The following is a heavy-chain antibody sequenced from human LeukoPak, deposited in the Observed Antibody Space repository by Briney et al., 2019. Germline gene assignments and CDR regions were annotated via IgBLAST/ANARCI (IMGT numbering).Heavy chain of an antibody. D-gene: IGHD3-10*01. CDR3: ARRATNYYGSGSSFDY. CDR2: IYYSGST. CDR1: GGSFSSYY. V-gene: IGHV4-59*08. Sequence: SETLSLTCTVSGGSFSSYYWRWIRQPPGKGLVWIGYIYYSGSTNYNPSFKSRVTISVDTSKNQFSLKLSSVTAADTAVYYCARRATNYYGSGSSFDYWGQGTLVTVSS. J-gene: IGHJ4*02.